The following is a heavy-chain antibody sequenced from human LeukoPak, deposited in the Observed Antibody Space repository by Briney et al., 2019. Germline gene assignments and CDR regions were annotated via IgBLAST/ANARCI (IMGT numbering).Heavy chain of an antibody. V-gene: IGHV1-18*01. CDR3: ARAVPPNLEWFYY. D-gene: IGHD3-3*01. CDR1: GYTFTSYG. Sequence: GSSVKVSCKASGYTFTSYGISWVRQAPGQGLEWMGWITPYNGNTNYAQKLQGRVTMTTDTSTSTAYMELRSLRSDDTAVYYCARAVPPNLEWFYYWGQGTLVTVSS. CDR2: ITPYNGNT. J-gene: IGHJ4*02.